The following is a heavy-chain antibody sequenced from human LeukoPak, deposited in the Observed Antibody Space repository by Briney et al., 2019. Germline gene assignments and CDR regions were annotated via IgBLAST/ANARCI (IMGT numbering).Heavy chain of an antibody. J-gene: IGHJ4*02. CDR3: ARDSTYYYESGSSGPHYFDY. Sequence: PGRSLRLSCAASGFTFSRNAMHWVRQAPGKGLEWVAVISYDGDITYYADSVKGRFTISRDNSKNTLYLQLNSLRAEDTAVYYCARDSTYYYESGSSGPHYFDYWGQGTLVTVSP. V-gene: IGHV3-30*01. D-gene: IGHD3-10*01. CDR1: GFTFSRNA. CDR2: ISYDGDIT.